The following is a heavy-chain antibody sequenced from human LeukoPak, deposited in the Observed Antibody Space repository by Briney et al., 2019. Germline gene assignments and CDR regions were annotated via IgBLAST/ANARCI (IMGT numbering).Heavy chain of an antibody. CDR1: GGSCSGYY. Sequence: KPSETLSLNCAVYGGSCSGYYWSWIRQLPGKGLEWIGEINHSGSTNYNPSLKSRVPISVDTSKNQFSLKLSSVTAADTAVYYCARDDYGDHAPFDYWGQGTLVTVSS. D-gene: IGHD4-17*01. J-gene: IGHJ4*02. CDR3: ARDDYGDHAPFDY. V-gene: IGHV4-34*01. CDR2: INHSGST.